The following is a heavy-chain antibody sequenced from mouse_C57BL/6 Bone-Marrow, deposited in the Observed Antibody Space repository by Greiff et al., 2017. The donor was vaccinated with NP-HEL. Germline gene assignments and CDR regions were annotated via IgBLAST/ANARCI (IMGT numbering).Heavy chain of an antibody. D-gene: IGHD1-1*01. V-gene: IGHV1-22*01. CDR3: ARDYCVSRRGFAY. Sequence: VQLQQSGPELVKPGASVKMSCKASGYTFTDYNMHWVKQSHGKSLEWIGYINPNNGGTSYNQKFKGKATLTVNKSSSTAYMELRSLTSEDSAVYYCARDYCVSRRGFAYWGQGTLVTVSA. CDR2: INPNNGGT. J-gene: IGHJ3*01. CDR1: GYTFTDYN.